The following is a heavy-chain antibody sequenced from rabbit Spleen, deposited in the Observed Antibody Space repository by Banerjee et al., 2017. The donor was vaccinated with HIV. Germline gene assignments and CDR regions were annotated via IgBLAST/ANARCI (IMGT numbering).Heavy chain of an antibody. CDR2: IDAGGSGFT. CDR1: GVSFSVSSY. D-gene: IGHD1-1*01. J-gene: IGHJ6*01. Sequence: QEQLEESGGDLVKPGASLTLTCIASGVSFSVSSYMCWVRQAPGKGLEWIACIDAGGSGFTYFASWAKGRFTISKTSSTTVTLQMTSLTAADTATYFCARDTSSSFSSYGMDLWAQGPSSPS. V-gene: IGHV1S45*01. CDR3: ARDTSSSFSSYGMDL.